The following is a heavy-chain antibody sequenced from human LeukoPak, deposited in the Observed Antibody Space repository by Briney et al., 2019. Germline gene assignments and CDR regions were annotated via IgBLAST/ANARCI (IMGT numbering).Heavy chain of an antibody. CDR1: GFTFSSYA. CDR3: ARGGPYCSGGSCYYYYYGMDV. Sequence: GGFLRLSCAASGFTFSSYAMHWVRQAPGKGLEWVAVISYDGSNKYYADSVKGRFTISRVNSKNTLYLQMNSLRAEDTAVYYCARGGPYCSGGSCYYYYYGMDVWGQGTTVTVSS. CDR2: ISYDGSNK. D-gene: IGHD2-15*01. V-gene: IGHV3-30-3*01. J-gene: IGHJ6*02.